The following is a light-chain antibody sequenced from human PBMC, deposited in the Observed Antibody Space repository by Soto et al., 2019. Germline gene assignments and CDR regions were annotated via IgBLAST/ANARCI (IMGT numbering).Light chain of an antibody. CDR3: SSHSSSNTLVV. CDR2: EVA. CDR1: SSDVGGYDY. Sequence: QSALTQPASVSGSPGQSITISCTGSSSDVGGYDYVSWYQHQPGKAPKLMIYEVASRPSGVSNRFSGSKSGNTASLTIAGLRAEDEGDSYCSSHSSSNTLVVFGGGTKLTVL. J-gene: IGLJ3*02. V-gene: IGLV2-14*01.